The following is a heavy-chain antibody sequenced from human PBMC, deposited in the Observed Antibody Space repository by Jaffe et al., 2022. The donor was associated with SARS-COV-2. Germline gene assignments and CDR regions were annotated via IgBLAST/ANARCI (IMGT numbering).Heavy chain of an antibody. CDR3: ARAPPRVRGVISFPDGMDV. CDR2: INAGNGNT. D-gene: IGHD3-10*01. Sequence: QVQLVQSGAEVKKPGASVKVSCKASGYTFTSYAMHWVRQAPGQRLEWMGWINAGNGNTKYSQKFQGRVTITRDTSASTAYMELSSLRSEDTAVYYCARAPPRVRGVISFPDGMDVWGQGTTVTVSS. CDR1: GYTFTSYA. J-gene: IGHJ6*02. V-gene: IGHV1-3*01.